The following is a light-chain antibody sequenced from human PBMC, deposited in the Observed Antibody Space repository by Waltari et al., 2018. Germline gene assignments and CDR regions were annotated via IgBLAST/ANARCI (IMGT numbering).Light chain of an antibody. CDR2: LDSDGSH. Sequence: QLVLTQPPFASASLGASVKLTCTLNSGHTRYAIAGHQQQPEKGPRFLMKLDSDGSHTKGDGIPDRFSGSSSGAERYLILSSLQSEDEADYYCQSWDTGINVFGGGTKLTVL. V-gene: IGLV4-69*01. CDR1: SGHTRYA. J-gene: IGLJ2*01. CDR3: QSWDTGINV.